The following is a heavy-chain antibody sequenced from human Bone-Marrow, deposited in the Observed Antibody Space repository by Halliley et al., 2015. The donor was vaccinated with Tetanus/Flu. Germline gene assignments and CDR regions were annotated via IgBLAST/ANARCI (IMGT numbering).Heavy chain of an antibody. D-gene: IGHD2-21*01. Sequence: SLRLSCVASGFTFRTYGVHWVRQAPGKGLEWVAIMSFDGSNKYYIDSVKGRFTISRDNSKNTAHLQMNSLRTDDTAVYYCARPRISTYHYSALDVWGQGTTVIVSS. J-gene: IGHJ6*02. V-gene: IGHV3-30*03. CDR1: GFTFRTYG. CDR2: MSFDGSNK. CDR3: ARPRISTYHYSALDV.